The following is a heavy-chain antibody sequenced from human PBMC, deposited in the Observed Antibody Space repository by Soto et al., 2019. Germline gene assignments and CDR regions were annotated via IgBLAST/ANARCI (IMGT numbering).Heavy chain of an antibody. J-gene: IGHJ4*02. CDR1: GFTFTSSA. D-gene: IGHD2-15*01. Sequence: ASXKVSCKASGFTFTSSAVQWVRQARGQRLEWIGWIVVGSGNTNYAQKFQERVTITRDMSTSTAYMELSSLRSEDTAVYYCAVGSYCSGGSCYLENFDYWGQGTLVTVSS. V-gene: IGHV1-58*01. CDR2: IVVGSGNT. CDR3: AVGSYCSGGSCYLENFDY.